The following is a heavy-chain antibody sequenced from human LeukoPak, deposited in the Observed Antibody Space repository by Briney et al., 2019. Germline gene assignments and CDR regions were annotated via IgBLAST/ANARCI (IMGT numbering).Heavy chain of an antibody. CDR1: GFTFSDYG. CDR2: IWYDGSNK. D-gene: IGHD3-10*01. Sequence: PGGSLRLSCTASGFTFSDYGMHWVRQPPGKGLEWVAIIWYDGSNKKYEDSVKGRFTISRDNSKNTLYLQMNSLRAEDTAVYYCAKSGYWGQGTLVTVSS. CDR3: AKSGY. V-gene: IGHV3-33*06. J-gene: IGHJ4*02.